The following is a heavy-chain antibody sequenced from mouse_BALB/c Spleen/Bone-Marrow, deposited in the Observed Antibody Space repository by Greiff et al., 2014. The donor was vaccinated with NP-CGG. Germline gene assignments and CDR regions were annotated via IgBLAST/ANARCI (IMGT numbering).Heavy chain of an antibody. D-gene: IGHD2-1*01. CDR1: GYTFTSYT. Sequence: QVQLQQSAAELARPGASVKMSCKASGYTFTSYTMHWVKQRPGQGLEWIGYINPSSGYIEYNQKFKDKTTLTADKSSSTAYMQLSSLTSEDSAVYYCARRYGNYDTTDYWGQGTSVTVSS. J-gene: IGHJ4*01. CDR2: INPSSGYI. V-gene: IGHV1-4*02. CDR3: ARRYGNYDTTDY.